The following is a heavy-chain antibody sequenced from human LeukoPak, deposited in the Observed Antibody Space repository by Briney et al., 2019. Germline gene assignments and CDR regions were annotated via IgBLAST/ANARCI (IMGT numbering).Heavy chain of an antibody. Sequence: ASVKVSCKASGYTFTGFFMHWVRQAPGQGLEWMGWINPNSGDTNYAQKFQGRVTMTRDTSISTAYMELSSLRSEDTAVYYCARSALDSSSWYYFDYWGQGTLVTVSS. CDR1: GYTFTGFF. D-gene: IGHD6-13*01. V-gene: IGHV1-2*02. CDR3: ARSALDSSSWYYFDY. J-gene: IGHJ4*02. CDR2: INPNSGDT.